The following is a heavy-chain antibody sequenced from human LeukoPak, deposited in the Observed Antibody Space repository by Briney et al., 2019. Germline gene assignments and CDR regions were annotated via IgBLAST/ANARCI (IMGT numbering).Heavy chain of an antibody. CDR2: ITPQNGGT. V-gene: IGHV1-2*02. CDR3: ARAVPFRTGYPFYMDV. D-gene: IGHD1-14*01. CDR1: AKIFTGNY. Sequence: ASVKVSCKASAKIFTGNYVHWVRLAPGQGLEWMGWITPQNGGTNYAPKFQGRVTMTRDTSINTVYMELSRLRSDDTAVYFCARAVPFRTGYPFYMDVWGKGTTITVSS. J-gene: IGHJ6*03.